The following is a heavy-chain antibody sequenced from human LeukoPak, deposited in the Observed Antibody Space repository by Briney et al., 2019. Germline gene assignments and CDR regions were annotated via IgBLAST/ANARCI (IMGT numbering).Heavy chain of an antibody. CDR1: GYTFSSYW. J-gene: IGHJ1*01. D-gene: IGHD6-19*01. CDR2: INSDGSST. Sequence: GGSLTLSCAASGYTFSSYWMHWVRHAPGKGLVWVSSINSDGSSTIYADSVKGGFTISRENPKNTLYLQNNSLRAEDTAVYYWARARAAKYSSGWAEYFQHWGQGTLVT. V-gene: IGHV3-74*01. CDR3: ARARAAKYSSGWAEYFQH.